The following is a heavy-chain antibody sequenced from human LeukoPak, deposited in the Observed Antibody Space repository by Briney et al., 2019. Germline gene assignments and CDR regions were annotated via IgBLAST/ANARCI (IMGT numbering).Heavy chain of an antibody. CDR2: ITGGGSGI. CDR3: AKWGDYDVLTGYYVSDY. V-gene: IGHV3-23*01. D-gene: IGHD3-9*01. Sequence: GGSLRLSCAASGFTFSNYAMSWVRQAPGKGLEWFSAITGGGSGIYYADSMKSRFTISRDNSKNTLYLQINSLRAEDTAVYYCAKWGDYDVLTGYYVSDYWGQGTLVTVSS. J-gene: IGHJ4*02. CDR1: GFTFSNYA.